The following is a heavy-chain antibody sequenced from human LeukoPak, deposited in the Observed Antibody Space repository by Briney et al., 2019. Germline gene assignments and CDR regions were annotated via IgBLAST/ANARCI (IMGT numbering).Heavy chain of an antibody. Sequence: PGGSLRLSCAASGFTFSSYGMHWVRQAPGKGLEWVSSISSSSSYIYYADSVKGRFTISRDNAKNSLYLQMNSLRAEDTAVYYCARDLSGSYSPFDYWGQGTLVTVSS. CDR1: GFTFSSYG. J-gene: IGHJ4*02. CDR3: ARDLSGSYSPFDY. CDR2: ISSSSSYI. D-gene: IGHD1-26*01. V-gene: IGHV3-21*01.